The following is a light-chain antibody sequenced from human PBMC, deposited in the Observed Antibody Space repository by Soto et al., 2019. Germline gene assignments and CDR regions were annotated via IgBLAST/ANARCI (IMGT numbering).Light chain of an antibody. V-gene: IGKV4-1*01. CDR2: WSS. CDR3: QQYYAIPPT. J-gene: IGKJ2*01. CDR1: QSVLYTSNNKNY. Sequence: DIVMTQSPDSLAVSLGARATISCKSSQSVLYTSNNKNYLAWYQLKPGQPPKLLISWSSARESGVPDRFSGSGSGTDFTLTISSLQAEDVAVYYCQQYYAIPPTFGQGTKLEIK.